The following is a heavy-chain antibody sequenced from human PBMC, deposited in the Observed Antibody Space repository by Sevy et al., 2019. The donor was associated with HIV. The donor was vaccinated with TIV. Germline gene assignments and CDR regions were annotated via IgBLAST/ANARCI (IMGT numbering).Heavy chain of an antibody. CDR1: GFIFSSYA. Sequence: GVSLRLSCAASGFIFSSYAMHWVRQAPGKGLEWVALVSYDGSNKYYADSVKGRFTISRDNSKNTLFLQMNSLRGEDTAVYYCARGLRDLDYWGQGTLVTVSS. J-gene: IGHJ4*02. CDR3: ARGLRDLDY. D-gene: IGHD3-16*01. V-gene: IGHV3-30-3*01. CDR2: VSYDGSNK.